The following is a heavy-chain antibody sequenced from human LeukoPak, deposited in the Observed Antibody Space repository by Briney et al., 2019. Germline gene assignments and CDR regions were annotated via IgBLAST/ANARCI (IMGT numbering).Heavy chain of an antibody. CDR3: ARHPRNYYGSGSFFPDAYDI. D-gene: IGHD3-10*01. V-gene: IGHV5-51*01. Sequence: GESLKISCKGSGYSFTNYWIGWVRQMPGKGLEWMGIIYPGDSDITYSPSFQGQISISADTSITTAYLQWSNLKASDTAIYYCARHPRNYYGSGSFFPDAYDIWGQGTMVIVSS. CDR2: IYPGDSDI. CDR1: GYSFTNYW. J-gene: IGHJ3*02.